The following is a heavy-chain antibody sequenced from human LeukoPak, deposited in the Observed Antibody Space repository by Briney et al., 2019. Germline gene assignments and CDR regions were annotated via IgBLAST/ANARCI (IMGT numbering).Heavy chain of an antibody. J-gene: IGHJ3*02. V-gene: IGHV3-9*01. D-gene: IGHD3-10*01. CDR2: ISWNSGSI. CDR3: AKYLVRGVGSNGAFDI. CDR1: GFTFDDYA. Sequence: GGSLRLSCAASGFTFDDYAMHWVRQAPGKGLEWVSGISWNSGSIGYADSVKGRFTISRDNAKNSLYLQMNSLRAEDTALYYCAKYLVRGVGSNGAFDIWGQGTMVTVSS.